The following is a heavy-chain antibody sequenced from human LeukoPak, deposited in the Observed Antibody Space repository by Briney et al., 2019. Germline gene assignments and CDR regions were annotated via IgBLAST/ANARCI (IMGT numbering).Heavy chain of an antibody. Sequence: PGASVKVSCKASGYTFIAYNMYWVRQAPGQGLEWMGWINPNSGGTNYVQKFQGRVTMTRDTSISTAYMELSGLRSDDTAVYYCARGDYSSSSTDCWGQGTLVTVSS. CDR3: ARGDYSSSSTDC. CDR2: INPNSGGT. CDR1: GYTFIAYN. J-gene: IGHJ4*02. V-gene: IGHV1-2*02. D-gene: IGHD6-6*01.